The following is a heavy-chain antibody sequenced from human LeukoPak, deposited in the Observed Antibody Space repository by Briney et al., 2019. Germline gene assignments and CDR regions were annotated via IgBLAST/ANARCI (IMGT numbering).Heavy chain of an antibody. D-gene: IGHD6-13*01. CDR1: GGTFSSYA. CDR3: AVGSLGGIAGDEYFQH. Sequence: PRASVSVSCKASGGTFSSYAISWVRQAPGQGLEGMGGIIPIFGTANYAQKFQGRVTITTDESTSTAYMELSSLRSEDTAVYYCAVGSLGGIAGDEYFQHWGQGTLVTVSS. V-gene: IGHV1-69*05. CDR2: IIPIFGTA. J-gene: IGHJ1*01.